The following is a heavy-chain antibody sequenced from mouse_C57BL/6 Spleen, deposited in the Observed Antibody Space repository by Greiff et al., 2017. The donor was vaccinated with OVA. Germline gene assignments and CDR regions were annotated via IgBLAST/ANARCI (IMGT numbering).Heavy chain of an antibody. D-gene: IGHD1-3*01. CDR2: INPGSGGT. Sequence: VKLMESGAELVRPGTSVKVSCKASGYAFTNYLIEWVKQRPGQGLEWIGVINPGSGGTNYNEKFKGKATLTADKSSSTAYMQLSSLTSEDSAVYFCARGKSYYFDYWGQGTTLTVSS. V-gene: IGHV1-54*01. CDR1: GYAFTNYL. CDR3: ARGKSYYFDY. J-gene: IGHJ2*01.